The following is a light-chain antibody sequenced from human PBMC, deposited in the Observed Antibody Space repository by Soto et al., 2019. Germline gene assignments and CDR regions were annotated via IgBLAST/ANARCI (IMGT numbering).Light chain of an antibody. CDR2: GAS. CDR1: QSINSD. CDR3: QQYNYWPVP. V-gene: IGKV3-15*01. J-gene: IGKJ4*01. Sequence: EIVLTQSPATLAVSPGETTRLSCRASQSINSDVAWYQQKLGQTPRLLIHGASTRATGIAARFSGSGSGTEFTLTISGLQSEDFATYYCQQYNYWPVPFGGGTKVEIK.